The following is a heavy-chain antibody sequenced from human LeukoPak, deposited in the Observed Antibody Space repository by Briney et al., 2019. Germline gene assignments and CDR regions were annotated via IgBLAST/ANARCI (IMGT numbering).Heavy chain of an antibody. D-gene: IGHD3-10*02. Sequence: GGSLRLSCAASGFTFSSYEMNWVRQAPGKGLEWVSYISSSGSTIYYADSVKGRFTISRDNAKNSLYLQMNSLRAEDTAVYYCAELGITMIGGVWGKGTTVSVFS. V-gene: IGHV3-48*03. CDR2: ISSSGSTI. J-gene: IGHJ6*04. CDR3: AELGITMIGGV. CDR1: GFTFSSYE.